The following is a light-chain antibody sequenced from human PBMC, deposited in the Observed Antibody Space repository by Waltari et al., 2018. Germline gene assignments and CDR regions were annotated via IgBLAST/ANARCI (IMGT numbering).Light chain of an antibody. J-gene: IGLJ1*01. CDR3: CSSVGGKTYV. CDR2: EAT. Sequence: QSALTQPPSASGSPGQSVTISCTGSSNGVGDYSHVAWFQHRPGSAPKLLIFEATARPAGVPSRFSGSPYGNTASLTVSGLQAEDEGDYYCCSSVGGKTYVFGAGTKVTVL. CDR1: SNGVGDYSH. V-gene: IGLV2-8*01.